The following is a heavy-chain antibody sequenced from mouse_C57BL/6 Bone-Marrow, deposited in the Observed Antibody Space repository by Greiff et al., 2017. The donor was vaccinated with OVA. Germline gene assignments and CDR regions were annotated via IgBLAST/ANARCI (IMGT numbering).Heavy chain of an antibody. J-gene: IGHJ3*01. CDR2: ISRGSSTI. Sequence: EVKLVESGGGLVKPGGSLKLSCAASGFTFSDYGMHWVRQAPEKGLEWVAYISRGSSTIYYADTVKGRFTISRDNAKNTLFLQMTSLRSEDTAMYYCARDYDYDVLAYWGQGTLVTVSA. V-gene: IGHV5-17*01. CDR3: ARDYDYDVLAY. CDR1: GFTFSDYG. D-gene: IGHD2-4*01.